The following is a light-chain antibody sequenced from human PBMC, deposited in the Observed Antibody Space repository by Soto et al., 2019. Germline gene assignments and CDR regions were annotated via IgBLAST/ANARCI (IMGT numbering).Light chain of an antibody. J-gene: IGKJ1*01. CDR3: QEYAGSPRT. V-gene: IGKV3-20*01. CDR2: VAS. CDR1: QSVNDNY. Sequence: EIVLTQSPGTLSLSPRERTTLSRRARQSVNDNYLARYQHKPGQAPRLLIHVASSRAPGIPDRFSGSGSRTDFTLTISSLEPEDFAIYYCQEYAGSPRTFGQGKQVEVK.